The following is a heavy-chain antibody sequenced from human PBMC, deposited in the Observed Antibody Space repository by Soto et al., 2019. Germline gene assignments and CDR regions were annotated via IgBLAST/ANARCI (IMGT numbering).Heavy chain of an antibody. Sequence: ASVKVSCKASGYTFTSYDINWVRQDTGQGLEWMGWMNPNSGNTGYAQKFQGRVTMTRNTSISTAYMELSSLRSEDTAVYYCAKSYDFWSGYFHADYYYMDVWGKGTTVTVSS. CDR2: MNPNSGNT. V-gene: IGHV1-8*01. CDR3: AKSYDFWSGYFHADYYYMDV. CDR1: GYTFTSYD. J-gene: IGHJ6*03. D-gene: IGHD3-3*01.